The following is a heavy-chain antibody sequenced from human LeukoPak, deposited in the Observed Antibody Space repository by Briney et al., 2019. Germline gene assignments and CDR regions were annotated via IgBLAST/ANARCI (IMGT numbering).Heavy chain of an antibody. J-gene: IGHJ4*02. CDR3: ARDHVYGGADY. CDR2: ISGDGGTT. V-gene: IGHV3-43*02. D-gene: IGHD4-23*01. Sequence: GGSLRLSCEASGFIFSDAWMSWVRQAPGKGLEWVSLISGDGGTTYYADSVQGRFIISRDNSKNSLHLQMNSLKTEDTALYYCARDHVYGGADYWGQGTLVTVSS. CDR1: GFIFSDAW.